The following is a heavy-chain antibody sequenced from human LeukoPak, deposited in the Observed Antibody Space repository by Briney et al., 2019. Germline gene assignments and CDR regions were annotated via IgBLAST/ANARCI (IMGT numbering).Heavy chain of an antibody. Sequence: SVKVSCKASGGTFSSYAISWVRQAPGQGLEWMGGIIPIFGTANYAQKFQGRVTMTRDMSTSTVYMELSSLRSEDTAVYYCAREAYYYDSSGESHDAFDIWGQGTMVTVSS. J-gene: IGHJ3*02. D-gene: IGHD3-22*01. CDR3: AREAYYYDSSGESHDAFDI. V-gene: IGHV1-69*05. CDR1: GGTFSSYA. CDR2: IIPIFGTA.